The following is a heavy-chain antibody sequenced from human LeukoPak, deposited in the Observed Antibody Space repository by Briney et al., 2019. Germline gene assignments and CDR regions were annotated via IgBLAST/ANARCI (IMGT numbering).Heavy chain of an antibody. CDR3: ARGRFNYDSTGYSSFYH. Sequence: GGSLRLSCAASGFTFTSFRMSWVRQAPGKGLEWVANIKEDGSEKYYVDSVMGRFTISRDNAKNSQYLEMNSLRAEDTAVYYCARGRFNYDSTGYSSFYHWGQGTLVTVSS. D-gene: IGHD3-22*01. J-gene: IGHJ4*02. CDR2: IKEDGSEK. CDR1: GFTFTSFR. V-gene: IGHV3-7*01.